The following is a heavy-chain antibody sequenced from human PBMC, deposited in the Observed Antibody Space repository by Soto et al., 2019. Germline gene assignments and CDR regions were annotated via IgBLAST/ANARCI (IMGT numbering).Heavy chain of an antibody. V-gene: IGHV4-39*01. J-gene: IGHJ4*02. CDR1: GGSISSSSYY. CDR2: IYYSGST. CDR3: VRRSPANSFGY. Sequence: SETLSLTCTVSGGSISSSSYYWGWIRQPPGKGLEWIGSIYYSGSTYYNPSLKSRVTISVDTSKNQFSLKLSSVTAADTAVYYCVRRSPANSFGYWCQGILVTVSS.